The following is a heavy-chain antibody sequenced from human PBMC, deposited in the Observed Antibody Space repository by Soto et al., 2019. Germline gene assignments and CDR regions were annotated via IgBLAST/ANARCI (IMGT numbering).Heavy chain of an antibody. CDR2: INPNSGGT. J-gene: IGHJ4*02. CDR1: GYTFTGYY. D-gene: IGHD3-16*01. CDR3: ATERIGVLGIDY. Sequence: ASVKVSCKASGYTFTGYYMHWVRQAPGQGLEWMGWINPNSGGTNYAQKFQGWVTMTRDTSISTAYMELSRLRSEDTAVYYCATERIGVLGIDYWGQGTLVTVSS. V-gene: IGHV1-2*04.